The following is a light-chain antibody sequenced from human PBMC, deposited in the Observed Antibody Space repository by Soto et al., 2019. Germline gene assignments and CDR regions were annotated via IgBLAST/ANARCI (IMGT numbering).Light chain of an antibody. CDR3: TSYTNSNAYIL. J-gene: IGLJ2*01. CDR1: RTDIGGYNY. V-gene: IGLV2-14*01. Sequence: QSALTQPASVSGSLGQSITISCTGTRTDIGGYNYVSWYQQYPGKAPKLVICEVTSRPSGISDRFSGSKSGNTASLTISGLQAEDEADYFSTSYTNSNAYILFGGGTKLTVL. CDR2: EVT.